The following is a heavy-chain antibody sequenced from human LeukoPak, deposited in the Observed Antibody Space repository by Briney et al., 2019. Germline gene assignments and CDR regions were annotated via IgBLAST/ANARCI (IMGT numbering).Heavy chain of an antibody. V-gene: IGHV4-59*01. CDR2: IYYSRST. Sequence: KASETLSLTCTVSGGSISSYYWSWIRQPPGKGLERIGYIYYSRSTNYNPSLKSRVTISVDTSKNQFSLKLSSVTAADTAVYYCARDRFRHYYDSSGYYHRWFDPWGQGTLVTVSS. J-gene: IGHJ5*02. D-gene: IGHD3-22*01. CDR1: GGSISSYY. CDR3: ARDRFRHYYDSSGYYHRWFDP.